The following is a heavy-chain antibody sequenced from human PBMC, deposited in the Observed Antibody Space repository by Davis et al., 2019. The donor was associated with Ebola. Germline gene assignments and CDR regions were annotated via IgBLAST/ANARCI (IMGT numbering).Heavy chain of an antibody. CDR1: LLIPSHKH. CDR2: RQQDGSEK. Sequence: SCAAPLLIPSHKHISCGRHAQEKGLEWVGNRQQDGSEKNYVDSVKGRFTISRDNSKNTLYLQMNGLRVEDTAIYYCAKDTPNIWFDVWGQGTMVAVSS. J-gene: IGHJ3*01. CDR3: AKDTPNIWFDV. D-gene: IGHD2-15*01. V-gene: IGHV3-7*03.